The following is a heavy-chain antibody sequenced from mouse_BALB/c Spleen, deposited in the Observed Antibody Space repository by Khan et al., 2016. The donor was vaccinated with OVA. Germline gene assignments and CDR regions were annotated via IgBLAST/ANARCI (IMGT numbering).Heavy chain of an antibody. CDR3: ARSGYDYIAY. J-gene: IGHJ3*01. D-gene: IGHD2-14*01. V-gene: IGHV1-80*01. CDR1: GYAFSNYL. CDR2: IYPGDGNT. Sequence: QVRLQQSGAELVRPGSSVKISCKASGYAFSNYLMNWVKQGPGQGLEWIGQIYPGDGNTNYKGKFKDKATLTADNSSSTAYMQLSSLTYEDSAVYFYARSGYDYIAYWGQGTLVTVSA.